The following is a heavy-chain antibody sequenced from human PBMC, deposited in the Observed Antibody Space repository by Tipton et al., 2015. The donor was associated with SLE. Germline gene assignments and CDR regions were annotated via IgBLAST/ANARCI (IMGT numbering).Heavy chain of an antibody. CDR1: GGSISNFY. J-gene: IGHJ4*02. D-gene: IGHD6-19*01. Sequence: TLSLTCTVSGGSISNFYWSWIRQPPGKGLEWIGYIYCSGSTNYNPSLKSRVTLTVDTSKNQFSLSLNSVTAADTAVYYCARDGAGAVSGNYFDYWGQGALVTVSS. V-gene: IGHV4-59*12. CDR2: IYCSGST. CDR3: ARDGAGAVSGNYFDY.